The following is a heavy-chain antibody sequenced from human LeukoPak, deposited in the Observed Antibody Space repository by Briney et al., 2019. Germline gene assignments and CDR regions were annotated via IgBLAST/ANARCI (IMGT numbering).Heavy chain of an antibody. V-gene: IGHV3-21*01. J-gene: IGHJ4*02. CDR1: GFTFSSFT. CDR3: AKDPQRNIVAVPDLDY. D-gene: IGHD2-2*01. CDR2: ISTTSGYI. Sequence: GGSLRLSCAASGFTFSSFTMNWVRQAPGKGLEWVSSISTTSGYIYYADSVKGRFTISRDNAKNSLFLQMNSLRAEDTAVYYCAKDPQRNIVAVPDLDYWGQGTLVTVSS.